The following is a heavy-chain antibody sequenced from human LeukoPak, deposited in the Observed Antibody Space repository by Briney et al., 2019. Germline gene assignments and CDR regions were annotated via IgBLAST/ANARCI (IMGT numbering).Heavy chain of an antibody. Sequence: PGGSLRLSCAASRFTFSSNAMSGVRQAPRKGLEWLSAISGNGGSTYYADSVMGRFTISRDNSKNTLYLQMNSLRAEDTAVYYCAKRSSGYSFDYWGQGTLVTVSS. CDR3: AKRSSGYSFDY. D-gene: IGHD3-22*01. CDR2: ISGNGGST. J-gene: IGHJ4*02. CDR1: RFTFSSNA. V-gene: IGHV3-23*01.